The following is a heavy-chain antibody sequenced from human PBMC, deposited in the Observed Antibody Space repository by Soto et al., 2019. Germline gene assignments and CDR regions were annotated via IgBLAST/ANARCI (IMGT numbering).Heavy chain of an antibody. CDR2: INTYTGNT. Sequence: QVQLLQSGGEMKRPGASVRVSCKTSGYTLSSFGMSWLRQAPGQGPEWMGWINTYTGNTHYAPKVQGRVTMTADTSTSTVYLEVRGLRSDDTAVYYCARDCSIASWCGMDVWGQGATVIVS. V-gene: IGHV1-18*04. CDR1: GYTLSSFG. CDR3: ARDCSIASWCGMDV. J-gene: IGHJ6*02. D-gene: IGHD2-2*01.